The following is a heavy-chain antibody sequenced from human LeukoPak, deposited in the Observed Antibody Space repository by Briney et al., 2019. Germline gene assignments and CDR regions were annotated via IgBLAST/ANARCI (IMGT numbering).Heavy chain of an antibody. D-gene: IGHD5-24*01. Sequence: SETLSLTCTVSGDSITSGTYYWTWLRQPAGTGLEWIGRIYTSGSTNYKPSLKSRVTISVDTSKNQFSLRLSSVTAADTAVYYCASDSSGDGYSSGYNWGQGTLVTVSS. CDR1: GDSITSGTYY. CDR3: ASDSSGDGYSSGYN. V-gene: IGHV4-61*02. CDR2: IYTSGST. J-gene: IGHJ4*02.